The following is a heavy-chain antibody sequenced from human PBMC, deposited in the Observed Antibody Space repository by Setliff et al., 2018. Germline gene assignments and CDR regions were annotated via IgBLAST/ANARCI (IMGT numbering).Heavy chain of an antibody. V-gene: IGHV3-7*01. CDR1: GFTFSNYR. D-gene: IGHD3-3*01. Sequence: GSLRLSCAASGFTFSNYRMHWVRQAPGKGLEWVANIKQDGSDKYYVDSAKGRFTISRDNAKNSLYLQMNSLRAEDTATYYCARARTTNYDFWSGLNAFDIWGQGTMVTVSS. J-gene: IGHJ3*02. CDR2: IKQDGSDK. CDR3: ARARTTNYDFWSGLNAFDI.